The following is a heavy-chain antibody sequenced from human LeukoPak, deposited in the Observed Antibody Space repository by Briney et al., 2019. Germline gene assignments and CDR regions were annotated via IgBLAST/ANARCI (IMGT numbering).Heavy chain of an antibody. CDR3: ARDLSFYYGMDV. Sequence: ASVKVSCKASGYTFTGYYMHWVRQAPGQRLEWMGWINPNSGGTNYAQKFQGRVTMTGDTSISTAYMELSRLRSDDTAVYYCARDLSFYYGMDVWGQGTTVTVSS. CDR1: GYTFTGYY. J-gene: IGHJ6*02. D-gene: IGHD3-16*02. V-gene: IGHV1-2*02. CDR2: INPNSGGT.